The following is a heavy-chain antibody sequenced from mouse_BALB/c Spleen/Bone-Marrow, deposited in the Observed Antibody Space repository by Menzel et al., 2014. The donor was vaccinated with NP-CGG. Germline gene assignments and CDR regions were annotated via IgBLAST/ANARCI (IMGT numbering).Heavy chain of an antibody. CDR3: ARGGITNYYGLDY. V-gene: IGHV1-14*01. CDR1: GYTFTSYV. CDR2: INPYNDDT. D-gene: IGHD2-4*01. Sequence: VQLQQPGPELVKPGASVMMSCKASGYTFTSYVIHWVKQKPGQGLEWIAYINPYNDDTKYNEKLKGKATLTSDKSSSTANMEFSSLTSEDPAVFYCARGGITNYYGLDYWGQGTSVTVSS. J-gene: IGHJ4*01.